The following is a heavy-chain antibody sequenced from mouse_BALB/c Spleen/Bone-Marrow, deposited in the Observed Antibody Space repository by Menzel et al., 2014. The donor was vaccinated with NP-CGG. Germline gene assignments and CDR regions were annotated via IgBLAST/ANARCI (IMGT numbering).Heavy chain of an antibody. CDR1: GYTFSNYW. J-gene: IGHJ2*01. D-gene: IGHD1-1*01. Sequence: QREETGAELIKPGASGKISCKATGYTFSNYWIDWVKQRPGHGLEWIGEILPGGGTANYNEEFKGKATFTADTSSNTAYMQLSSLTSEDSALYDCARASVVPYYFYFWGQGTTRTAPS. CDR3: ARASVVPYYFYF. V-gene: IGHV1-9*01. CDR2: ILPGGGTA.